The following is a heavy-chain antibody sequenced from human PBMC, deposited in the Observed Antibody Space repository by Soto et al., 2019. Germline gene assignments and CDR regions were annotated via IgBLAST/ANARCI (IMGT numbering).Heavy chain of an antibody. Sequence: PDTLSLTCSVSGVSLTRYYWIWIRHTPGKTLEWIGCIFYNGTTNYNPSLKSRVTISLDMSKNQFSLKLKSVSAEDTALYYCARGKGTHRYWGPGTLVTVSS. CDR3: ARGKGTHRY. CDR1: GVSLTRYY. V-gene: IGHV4-59*01. D-gene: IGHD3-10*01. CDR2: IFYNGTT. J-gene: IGHJ4*02.